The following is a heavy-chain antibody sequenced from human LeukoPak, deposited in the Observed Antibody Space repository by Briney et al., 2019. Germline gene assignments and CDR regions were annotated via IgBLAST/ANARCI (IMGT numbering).Heavy chain of an antibody. Sequence: SETMSLTCTVSGGSISSSSYYWGWIRQPPGKGLEWIGSIYYSGSTYYNPSLKSRVTISVDTSKNQFSLKLSSVTAADTAVYYCARSWPYKAFDIWRQGTMVTVSS. CDR1: GGSISSSSYY. CDR3: ARSWPYKAFDI. D-gene: IGHD1-1*01. CDR2: IYYSGST. J-gene: IGHJ3*02. V-gene: IGHV4-39*01.